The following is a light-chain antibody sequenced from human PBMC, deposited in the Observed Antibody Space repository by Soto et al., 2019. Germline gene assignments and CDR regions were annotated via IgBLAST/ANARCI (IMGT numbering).Light chain of an antibody. V-gene: IGKV3-20*01. Sequence: EKVMTQSPATLSVSPEERVTLSCRASQSVSNNLVWYQQKPGQAPRLLIYGASNRATGIPDRFSGSGSGTDFTLTISRLEPEDFAVYYCQQYGSSGTFGQGTKVDIK. CDR2: GAS. J-gene: IGKJ1*01. CDR3: QQYGSSGT. CDR1: QSVSNN.